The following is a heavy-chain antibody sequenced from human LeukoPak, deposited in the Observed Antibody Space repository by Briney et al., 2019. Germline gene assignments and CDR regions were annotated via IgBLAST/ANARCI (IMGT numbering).Heavy chain of an antibody. CDR3: ARGAPDYYDSSGYYLEGATLPDY. CDR2: INSDGSST. Sequence: GSLRLSCAASGFTFSSYWMHWVRQAPGKGLVWVSRINSDGSSTSYADSVKGRFTISRDNAKNTLYLQMNSLRAEDTAVYYCARGAPDYYDSSGYYLEGATLPDYWGQGTLVTVSS. D-gene: IGHD3-22*01. CDR1: GFTFSSYW. V-gene: IGHV3-74*01. J-gene: IGHJ4*02.